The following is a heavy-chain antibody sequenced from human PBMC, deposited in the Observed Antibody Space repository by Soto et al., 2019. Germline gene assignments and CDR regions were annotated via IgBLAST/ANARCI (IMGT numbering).Heavy chain of an antibody. D-gene: IGHD6-19*01. CDR1: GGTFSSYA. CDR3: ARTGVAVALEVAFDI. V-gene: IGHV1-69*01. J-gene: IGHJ3*02. Sequence: QVQLVQSGAEVKKPGSSVKVSCKASGGTFSSYAISWVRQAPGQGLEWMGGIIPIFGTANYAQKFQRRVTITADESTSTAYMELSRLRSEDTAVYYCARTGVAVALEVAFDIWGQGTMVTVSS. CDR2: IIPIFGTA.